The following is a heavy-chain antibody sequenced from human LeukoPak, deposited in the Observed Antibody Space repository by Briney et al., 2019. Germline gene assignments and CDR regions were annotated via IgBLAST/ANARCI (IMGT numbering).Heavy chain of an antibody. J-gene: IGHJ6*02. V-gene: IGHV3-21*01. CDR1: GFTFSSYS. CDR2: ISSSSSYI. D-gene: IGHD5-24*01. Sequence: EPGGSLRLSCAASGFTFSSYSMNWVRQAPGKGLEWVSSISSSSSYIYYADSVKGRFTISRDNVKNSLYLQMNSLRAEDTAVYYCARDPEMADYGMDVWGQGTTVTVSS. CDR3: ARDPEMADYGMDV.